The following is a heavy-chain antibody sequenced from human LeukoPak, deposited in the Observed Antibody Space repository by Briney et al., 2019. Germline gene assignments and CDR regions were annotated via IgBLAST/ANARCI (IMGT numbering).Heavy chain of an antibody. V-gene: IGHV4-59*08. Sequence: SETLSLTCTVSGGSINTYYWSWFRQPPGKGLEWIAYIYYSGTTNYNPSLKSRVTISVDTSKNQFSLKLTSVTAADTAVYYCARHKDRSYGSGVDWFDPWGQGTLVTVSS. D-gene: IGHD3-10*01. CDR3: ARHKDRSYGSGVDWFDP. J-gene: IGHJ5*02. CDR1: GGSINTYY. CDR2: IYYSGTT.